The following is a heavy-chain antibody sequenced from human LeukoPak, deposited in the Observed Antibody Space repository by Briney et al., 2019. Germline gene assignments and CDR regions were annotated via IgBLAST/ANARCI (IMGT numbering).Heavy chain of an antibody. V-gene: IGHV4-59*01. D-gene: IGHD3-9*01. CDR1: GGSISSYY. CDR3: ARVTYYDILTGYGPLDY. J-gene: IGHJ4*02. Sequence: SETLSLTCTVSGGSISSYYWSWIRQPPGKGLEWIGYIYYSGSTNYNPSLKSRVTISVDTSKNQFSLKLSSVTAADTAVYYCARVTYYDILTGYGPLDYWGQGTLVTVSS. CDR2: IYYSGST.